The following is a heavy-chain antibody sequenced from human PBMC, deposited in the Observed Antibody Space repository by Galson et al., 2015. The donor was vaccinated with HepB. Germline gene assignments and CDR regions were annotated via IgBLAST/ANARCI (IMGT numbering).Heavy chain of an antibody. D-gene: IGHD4-17*01. Sequence: SVKVSCKASGFTFTSSAVQWVRQARGQRLEWIGWIVVGSGNTNYAQKFQERVTITRDMSTSTAYMELSSLRSEDTAVYYCAAGRMTTVSLPGFDPWGQGTLVTVSS. CDR2: IVVGSGNT. V-gene: IGHV1-58*01. J-gene: IGHJ5*02. CDR1: GFTFTSSA. CDR3: AAGRMTTVSLPGFDP.